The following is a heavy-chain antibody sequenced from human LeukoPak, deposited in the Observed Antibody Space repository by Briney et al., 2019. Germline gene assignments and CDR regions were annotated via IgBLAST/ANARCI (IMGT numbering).Heavy chain of an antibody. D-gene: IGHD2-2*02. CDR2: IYTSGST. V-gene: IGHV4-4*09. J-gene: IGHJ6*03. CDR1: GGSISSYY. CDR3: ARQVNCSSTSCYNYYYYYMDV. Sequence: SETLSLTCTVSGGSISSYYWSWIRQPPGKGLEWIGYIYTSGSTNYNPSLKSRVTISVDTSKNQFSLKLSSVTAADTAVYYFARQVNCSSTSCYNYYYYYMDVWGKGTTVTVSS.